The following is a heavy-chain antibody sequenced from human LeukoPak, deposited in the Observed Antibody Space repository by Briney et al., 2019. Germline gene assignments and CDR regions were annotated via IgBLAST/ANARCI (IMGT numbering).Heavy chain of an antibody. CDR1: GGSISSYY. J-gene: IGHJ4*02. D-gene: IGHD4-11*01. Sequence: PSETLSLTCTVSGGSISSYYWSWIRQPPGKGLEWIGYIYYSGSTNYNPSLKSRVTISVDTSKNQFSLKLSSVTAADTAVYYCASQAYSNLYYFDYWGQGTLVTVSS. CDR3: ASQAYSNLYYFDY. V-gene: IGHV4-59*01. CDR2: IYYSGST.